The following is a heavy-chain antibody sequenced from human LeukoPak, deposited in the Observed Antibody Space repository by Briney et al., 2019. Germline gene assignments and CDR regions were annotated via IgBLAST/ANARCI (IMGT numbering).Heavy chain of an antibody. V-gene: IGHV4-34*01. CDR1: GGSFSGYY. D-gene: IGHD2-15*01. CDR2: INHSGST. J-gene: IGHJ5*02. Sequence: PSETLSLTCAVYGGSFSGYYWSWIRQPPGKGLEWIGEINHSGSTNYNPSLKSRVTISVDTSKNQFSLKLSSVTAADTAVYYCAIGLGGYCSGGSCRPHNWFDPWGQGTLVTVSS. CDR3: AIGLGGYCSGGSCRPHNWFDP.